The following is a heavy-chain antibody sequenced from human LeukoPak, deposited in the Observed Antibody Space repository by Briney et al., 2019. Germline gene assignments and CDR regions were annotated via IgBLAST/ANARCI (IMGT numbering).Heavy chain of an antibody. CDR1: GFTFSIHG. CDR3: ATPYRGWLRVGGYDI. CDR2: ISYDGRNK. Sequence: LSGGSLRLSCAASGFTFSIHGMHWVRQAPGKGLEWVAVISYDGRNKYYADSVKGRFTISRANSTNSLFLQMNSMRAEDTAVYYCATPYRGWLRVGGYDIWGQGTMVTVSS. J-gene: IGHJ3*02. V-gene: IGHV3-30*03. D-gene: IGHD5-12*01.